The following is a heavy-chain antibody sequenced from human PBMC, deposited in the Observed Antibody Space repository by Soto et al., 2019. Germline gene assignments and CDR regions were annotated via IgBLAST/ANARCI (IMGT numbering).Heavy chain of an antibody. D-gene: IGHD6-19*01. CDR1: GFTFSSYA. CDR2: ISGSGGST. Sequence: GGSLRLSXAASGFTFSSYAMSWVRQAPGKGLEWVSAISGSGGSTYYADSVKGRFTISRDNSKNTLYLQMNSLRAEDTAVYYCAKGAPHSSGWYRYFQHWGQGTLVTVSS. V-gene: IGHV3-23*01. J-gene: IGHJ1*01. CDR3: AKGAPHSSGWYRYFQH.